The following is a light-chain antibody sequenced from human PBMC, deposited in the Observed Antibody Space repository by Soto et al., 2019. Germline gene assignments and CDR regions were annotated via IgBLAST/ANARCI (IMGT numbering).Light chain of an antibody. V-gene: IGKV3-20*01. Sequence: EIVLTQSPGTLSLSPGERATLSCRASQSISSTYLGWYQQKPGQAPRLLISGASSRATGIPDRFSGSGSGTDFTLTITRLAPEDFAVYYCQQYVSLPITFGQGTRLEIK. J-gene: IGKJ5*01. CDR3: QQYVSLPIT. CDR1: QSISSTY. CDR2: GAS.